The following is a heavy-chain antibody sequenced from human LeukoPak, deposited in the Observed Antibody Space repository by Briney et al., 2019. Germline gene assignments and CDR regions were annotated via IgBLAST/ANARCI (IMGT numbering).Heavy chain of an antibody. V-gene: IGHV1-69*05. CDR1: GGTFSSYA. D-gene: IGHD3-10*01. Sequence: GASVKVSCKASGGTFSSYAISWVRQAPGQGLEWMGGIIPIFGTASYAQKFQGRVTITTDESTSTAYMELSSLRSEDTAVYYCARGIDGSGSYHYYYYYMDVWGKGTTVTVSS. J-gene: IGHJ6*03. CDR2: IIPIFGTA. CDR3: ARGIDGSGSYHYYYYYMDV.